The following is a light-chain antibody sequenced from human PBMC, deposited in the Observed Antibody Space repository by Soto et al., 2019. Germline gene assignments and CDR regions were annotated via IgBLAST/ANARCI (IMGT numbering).Light chain of an antibody. J-gene: IGLJ1*01. CDR1: SSDVGAHNL. CDR2: AVS. V-gene: IGLV2-14*01. Sequence: QSVLTQPASVSGSPGQSITISCSGTSSDVGAHNLVSWYQQHPGRPPKLMIYAVSNRPSGVSNRVSGSKSGNTASLTISGLQAEDEADYYCCSLTTRDSHVFGSGTKLTVL. CDR3: CSLTTRDSHV.